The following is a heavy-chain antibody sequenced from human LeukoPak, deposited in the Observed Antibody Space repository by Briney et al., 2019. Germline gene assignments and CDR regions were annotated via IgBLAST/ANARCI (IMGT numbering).Heavy chain of an antibody. CDR2: ISGSGGST. J-gene: IGHJ4*02. Sequence: AGGSLRLSCAASGFTFSSYAMSWVRQAPGKGLEWVSAISGSGGSTYYADSVKGRFTISRDNSKNTLYVQMNSLRAEDTAVYYCVKGNSGYDSPLCWGQGTLVTVSS. V-gene: IGHV3-23*01. CDR1: GFTFSSYA. CDR3: VKGNSGYDSPLC. D-gene: IGHD5-12*01.